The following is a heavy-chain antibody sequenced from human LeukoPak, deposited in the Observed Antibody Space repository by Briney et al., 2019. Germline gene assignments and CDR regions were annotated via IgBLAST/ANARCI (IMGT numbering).Heavy chain of an antibody. J-gene: IGHJ6*03. CDR3: AKERCGGDCIRYMDV. Sequence: GGSLRLSCAASGFTFSSYGMHWVRQAPGKGLEWVAVISYDGSNKYYADSVKGRFTISRDNSKNTLYLQMNSLRAEDTAVYYCAKERCGGDCIRYMDVWGKGTTVTVSS. CDR2: ISYDGSNK. V-gene: IGHV3-30*18. CDR1: GFTFSSYG. D-gene: IGHD2-21*02.